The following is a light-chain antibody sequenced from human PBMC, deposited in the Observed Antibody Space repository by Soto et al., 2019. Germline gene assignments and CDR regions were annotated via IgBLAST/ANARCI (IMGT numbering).Light chain of an antibody. Sequence: QAVVTQPPSASGTPGQRVTISCSGSSSNIGSNYVYWYQQLPGTAPKLLIYRNNQRPSGVPDRYSGSKSGTSASLAISGLRSGDEADYYCAAWDDSLSGWLFGGGTKLTVL. CDR2: RNN. CDR1: SSNIGSNY. CDR3: AAWDDSLSGWL. V-gene: IGLV1-47*01. J-gene: IGLJ3*02.